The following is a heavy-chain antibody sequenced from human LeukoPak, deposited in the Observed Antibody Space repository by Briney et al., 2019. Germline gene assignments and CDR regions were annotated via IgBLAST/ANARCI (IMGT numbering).Heavy chain of an antibody. CDR3: ARVGRYIYYYYMDV. J-gene: IGHJ6*03. CDR2: LSGSGGST. D-gene: IGHD3-16*02. V-gene: IGHV3-23*01. CDR1: GFTFSIYA. Sequence: PGGSLRLSCATSGFTFSIYAMTWVRQAPGKGLEWVSTLSGSGGSTYYADSVKGRFTISRDNSKNTLSLQMNSLRAEDTAVYYCARVGRYIYYYYMDVWGKGTTVTISS.